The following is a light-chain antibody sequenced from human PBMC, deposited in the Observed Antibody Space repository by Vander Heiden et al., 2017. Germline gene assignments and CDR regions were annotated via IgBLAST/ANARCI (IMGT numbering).Light chain of an antibody. V-gene: IGLV2-14*03. Sequence: QSALTQPSSVSGSPGRSITISCTGTSRDVGGDNYVSWYQQHPGKAPKLMVFDVSNRPSGVSNRFSGSKSGDTASLTISGLQADDEADYYCSSYRSSSSTPYVVGTGTKVTVL. CDR1: SRDVGGDNY. J-gene: IGLJ1*01. CDR2: DVS. CDR3: SSYRSSSSTPYV.